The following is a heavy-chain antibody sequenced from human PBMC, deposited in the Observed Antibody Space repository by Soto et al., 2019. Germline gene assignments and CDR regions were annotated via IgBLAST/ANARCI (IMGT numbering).Heavy chain of an antibody. Sequence: GASVKVSCKASGGTLTISSHGISWVRQAPGQGLEWMGGIIAMFGTANYAQKFQGRVTITADESTSTAYMELSSLRSEDTAVYYCTTASGWGYYYGMDVWGQGTTVTVSS. V-gene: IGHV1-69*13. CDR1: GGTLTISSHG. CDR2: IIAMFGTA. CDR3: TTASGWGYYYGMDV. D-gene: IGHD3-10*01. J-gene: IGHJ6*02.